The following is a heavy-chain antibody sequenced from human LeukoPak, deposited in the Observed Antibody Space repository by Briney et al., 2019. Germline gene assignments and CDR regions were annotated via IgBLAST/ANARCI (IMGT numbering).Heavy chain of an antibody. CDR1: GFTFSSYW. CDR2: INSDGSST. D-gene: IGHD3-10*01. V-gene: IGHV3-74*01. J-gene: IGHJ4*02. CDR3: ARDSYYGSGSYSHYFDY. Sequence: PGGSLRLSCAASGFTFSSYWMHWVRQAPGKGLVWVSRINSDGSSTSYADSVRGRFSISRDNAKNTLYLQMNSLRAEDTAVYYCARDSYYGSGSYSHYFDYWGQGTLVTVSS.